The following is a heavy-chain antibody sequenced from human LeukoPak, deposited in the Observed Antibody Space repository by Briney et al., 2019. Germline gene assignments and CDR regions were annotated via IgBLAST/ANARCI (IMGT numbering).Heavy chain of an antibody. J-gene: IGHJ4*02. V-gene: IGHV4-4*07. CDR3: ARDLSIVVVTATDYFDY. Sequence: PSETLSLTCTVSGASIGLYYWSWIRQPAGKGLEWIGRIYTSGSTNYNPSLKSRVTMSVDTSKNQFSLKLSSVTAADTAVYYCARDLSIVVVTATDYFDYWGQGTLVTVSS. D-gene: IGHD2-21*02. CDR2: IYTSGST. CDR1: GASIGLYY.